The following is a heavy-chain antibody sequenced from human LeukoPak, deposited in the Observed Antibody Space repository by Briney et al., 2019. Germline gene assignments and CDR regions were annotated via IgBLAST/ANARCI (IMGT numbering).Heavy chain of an antibody. CDR2: INPNSGGT. CDR3: ASSIVPAARAHYYYYYYMGV. CDR1: GYTFTGYY. Sequence: ASVKVSCKASGYTFTGYYMHWVRQAPGQGLEWMGWINPNSGGTNYAQKFQGRVTMTRDTSISTAYMELSRLRSDDTAVYYCASSIVPAARAHYYYYYYMGVWGKGTTVTVSS. J-gene: IGHJ6*03. D-gene: IGHD2-2*01. V-gene: IGHV1-2*02.